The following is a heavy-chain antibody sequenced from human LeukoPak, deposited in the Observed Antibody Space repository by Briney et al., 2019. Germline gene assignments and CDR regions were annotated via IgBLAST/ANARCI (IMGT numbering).Heavy chain of an antibody. V-gene: IGHV1-18*01. D-gene: IGHD2-15*01. CDR3: ARPIVVVVAATQEGWFDP. Sequence: ASVKVSCKASGYTFTSYGISWVRQAPGQGLEWMEWISAYNGNTNYAQKLQGRVTMTTDTSTSTAYMELRSLRSDDTAVYYCARPIVVVVAATQEGWFDPWGQGTLVTVSS. CDR1: GYTFTSYG. CDR2: ISAYNGNT. J-gene: IGHJ5*02.